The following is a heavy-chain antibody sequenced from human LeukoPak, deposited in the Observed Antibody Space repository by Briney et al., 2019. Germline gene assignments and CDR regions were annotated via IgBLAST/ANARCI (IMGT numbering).Heavy chain of an antibody. D-gene: IGHD6-19*01. J-gene: IGHJ4*02. CDR3: ANRPLNSASGWYGVDY. Sequence: GGSLRLSCAASGFTFSSHWMHWVRQAPGKGLVWVSCINTDGRTTTYADSVKGRFTISRDNAKNTLYLQMNSLRAEDTAVYYCANRPLNSASGWYGVDYWGQGTLVTVSS. V-gene: IGHV3-74*01. CDR1: GFTFSSHW. CDR2: INTDGRTT.